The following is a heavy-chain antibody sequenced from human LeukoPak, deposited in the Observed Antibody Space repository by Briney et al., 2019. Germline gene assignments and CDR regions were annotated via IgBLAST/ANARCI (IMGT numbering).Heavy chain of an antibody. V-gene: IGHV3-66*01. Sequence: PGGSLRLSCAASGFTVSSNYMSWVRQAPGKGLEWVSVIYSGGSTYYADSVKGRFTISRDNSKNTLYLQMNSLRVDDTGMYFCVREDYGGTNFDHWGQGTLVTVSS. CDR3: VREDYGGTNFDH. J-gene: IGHJ4*02. CDR2: IYSGGST. D-gene: IGHD4-23*01. CDR1: GFTVSSNY.